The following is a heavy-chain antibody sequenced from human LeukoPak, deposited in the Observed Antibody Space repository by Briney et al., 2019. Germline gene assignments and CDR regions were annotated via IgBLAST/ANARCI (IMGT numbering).Heavy chain of an antibody. Sequence: EGSLRLSCAASGFTLSNYWMTWVRQAPGKGLEWVANVKEDGSEKYYVDSVKGRFTISRDSAKNSLYLQMNSLRAEDMAVYYCARGILTGYSHTDYWGQGTLVTVSS. CDR2: VKEDGSEK. CDR1: GFTLSNYW. D-gene: IGHD3-9*01. V-gene: IGHV3-7*01. J-gene: IGHJ4*02. CDR3: ARGILTGYSHTDY.